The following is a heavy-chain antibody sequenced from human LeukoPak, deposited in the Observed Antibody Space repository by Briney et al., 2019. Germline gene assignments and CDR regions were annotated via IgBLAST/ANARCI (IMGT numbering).Heavy chain of an antibody. Sequence: TGGSLRLSCAASGFTFDDYGMSWVRQAPGKGLEWVSGINWNGGSTVYADAVKGRFTISRDNARNSLYLQMNGLRAEDTALYYCARDLSPPHYSDLWGQGTLVTVSS. CDR2: INWNGGST. J-gene: IGHJ4*02. CDR3: ARDLSPPHYSDL. D-gene: IGHD2-21*01. CDR1: GFTFDDYG. V-gene: IGHV3-20*04.